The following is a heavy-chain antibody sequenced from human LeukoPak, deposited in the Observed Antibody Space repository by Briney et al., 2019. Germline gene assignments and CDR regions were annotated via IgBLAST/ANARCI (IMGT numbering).Heavy chain of an antibody. Sequence: GGSLRLSCAASGFIFINYAMSWVRQAPGKGLEWVSGIGGSGDSTHYADSVKGRFTISRDNSKNTVYLHMNSLTDEDTAVYFCAKDRTWEPAPSHFNYWGRGTLVTVSS. CDR1: GFIFINYA. V-gene: IGHV3-23*01. D-gene: IGHD1-26*01. J-gene: IGHJ4*02. CDR2: IGGSGDST. CDR3: AKDRTWEPAPSHFNY.